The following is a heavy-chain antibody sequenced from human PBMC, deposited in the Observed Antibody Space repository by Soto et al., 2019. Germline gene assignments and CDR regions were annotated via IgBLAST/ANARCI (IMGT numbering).Heavy chain of an antibody. CDR2: IYHSGST. Sequence: PSETLSLTCAVSGYSISSGYYWGWIRQPPGXGLECIASIYHSGSTYFNPSLKSRVTISVDTSKNHFSLKLNSVTAADTAVYYCAREYVYCGGDCYSDAFDIWGQGTMVTVSS. V-gene: IGHV4-38-2*02. CDR3: AREYVYCGGDCYSDAFDI. D-gene: IGHD2-21*02. J-gene: IGHJ3*02. CDR1: GYSISSGYY.